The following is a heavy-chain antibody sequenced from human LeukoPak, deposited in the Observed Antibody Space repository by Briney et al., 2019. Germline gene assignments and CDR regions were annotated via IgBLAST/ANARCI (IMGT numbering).Heavy chain of an antibody. CDR2: ISYDGSNK. CDR1: GFTFSSYA. D-gene: IGHD6-6*01. V-gene: IGHV3-30-3*01. CDR3: ARDPAGPPGVEYSSSSYYYYYMDV. Sequence: GRSLRLSCAASGFTFSSYAMHRVRQAPGKGLEWVAVISYDGSNKYYADSVKGRFTISRDNSKNTLYLQMNSLRAEDTAVYYCARDPAGPPGVEYSSSSYYYYYMDVWGKGTTVTVSS. J-gene: IGHJ6*03.